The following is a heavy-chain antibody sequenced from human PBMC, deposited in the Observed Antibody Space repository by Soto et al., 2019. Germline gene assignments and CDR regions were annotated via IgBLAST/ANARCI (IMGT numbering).Heavy chain of an antibody. V-gene: IGHV3-15*01. CDR1: GFTFSNAW. J-gene: IGHJ4*02. D-gene: IGHD3-3*01. CDR2: IKSKTDGGTT. CDR3: IHYDFWSAGSFDY. Sequence: PGGSLRLSCAASGFTFSNAWLSWVRQAPGKGLEWVGRIKSKTDGGTTDYAAPVKGRFTISGDDSKNTLYLQMNSLKTEDTAVYYCIHYDFWSAGSFDYWGQGTLVTLSS.